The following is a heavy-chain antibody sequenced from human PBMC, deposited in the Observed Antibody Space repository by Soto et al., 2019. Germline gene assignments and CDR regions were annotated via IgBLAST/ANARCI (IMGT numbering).Heavy chain of an antibody. CDR3: ARDPRYSYGNT. D-gene: IGHD5-18*01. V-gene: IGHV1-3*05. Sequence: QVQLVQSGAEEKKPGASVKVSCKASGYTFTSYAMNWVRQAPGQRLEWMGWINAGSGNTKYSQKFQGRVTITTDTSASTAYMELSSLRSEDTAVYYCARDPRYSYGNTWGQGTLVTVSP. J-gene: IGHJ5*02. CDR1: GYTFTSYA. CDR2: INAGSGNT.